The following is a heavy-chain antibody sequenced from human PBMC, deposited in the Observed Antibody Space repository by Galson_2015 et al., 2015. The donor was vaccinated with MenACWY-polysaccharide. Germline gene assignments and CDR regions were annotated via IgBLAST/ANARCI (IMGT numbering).Heavy chain of an antibody. Sequence: SLRLSCAASGLTFRSSGMHWVRQAPGKGLEWVAVIWNVGSPKAYADSVKGRFTISRDNSKNTLYLEMNSLRAEDTAVYYCARESSRIVFHAFDIWGQGTMVTVSS. D-gene: IGHD6-19*01. CDR1: GLTFRSSG. CDR3: ARESSRIVFHAFDI. J-gene: IGHJ3*02. V-gene: IGHV3-33*01. CDR2: IWNVGSPK.